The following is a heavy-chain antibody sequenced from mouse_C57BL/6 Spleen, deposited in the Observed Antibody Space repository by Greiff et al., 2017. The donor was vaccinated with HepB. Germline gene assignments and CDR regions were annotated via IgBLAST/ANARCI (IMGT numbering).Heavy chain of an antibody. Sequence: EVQLQQSGPGLVKPSQSLSLTCSVTGYSITSGYYWNWIRQFPGNKLEWMGYISYDGSNNYNPSLKNRISITRDTSKKHFFLKLNSVTTEDTATYYCARDRGYYAMDYWGQGTSVTVSS. CDR1: GYSITSGYY. J-gene: IGHJ4*01. CDR2: ISYDGSN. D-gene: IGHD3-1*01. CDR3: ARDRGYYAMDY. V-gene: IGHV3-6*01.